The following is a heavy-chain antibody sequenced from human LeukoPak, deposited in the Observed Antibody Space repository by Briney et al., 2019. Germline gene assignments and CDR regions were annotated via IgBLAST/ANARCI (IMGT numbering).Heavy chain of an antibody. CDR2: IYSGGST. J-gene: IGHJ4*02. D-gene: IGHD3-22*01. CDR1: GFTVSSNY. CDR3: ARGYDDSSGEFDY. Sequence: GGSLRLSCAVSGFTVSSNYMSWLRQAPGKGLEWVSVIYSGGSTYYADSVKGRFTISRDNSKNTLHLQVNSLRAEDKAVYYCARGYDDSSGEFDYWGQGTLVTVSS. V-gene: IGHV3-66*01.